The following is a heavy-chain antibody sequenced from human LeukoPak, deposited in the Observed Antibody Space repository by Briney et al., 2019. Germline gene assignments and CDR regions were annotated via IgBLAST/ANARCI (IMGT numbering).Heavy chain of an antibody. Sequence: SGTLSLTCGVSGGSISSNNWWSWVRQSPEKGLEWIWEIYHSGATNYNPSLKIRVTVLVDKSKSQFSLNLRSLTAADTAVYYCARRVRGVKFDYWGQGTLVTVSS. CDR1: GGSISSNNW. D-gene: IGHD3-10*01. J-gene: IGHJ4*02. CDR2: IYHSGAT. CDR3: ARRVRGVKFDY. V-gene: IGHV4-4*02.